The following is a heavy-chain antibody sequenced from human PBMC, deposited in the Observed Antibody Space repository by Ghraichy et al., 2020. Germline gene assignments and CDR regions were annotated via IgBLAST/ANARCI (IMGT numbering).Heavy chain of an antibody. CDR2: IYYSGST. Sequence: SETLSLTCTVSGGSISSYYWSWIRQPPGKGLEWIGYIYYSGSTNYNPSLKSRVTISVDTSKNQFYLKLSSVTAADTAVYYCARGGADIINWFDPWGQGTLVTVSS. V-gene: IGHV4-59*01. D-gene: IGHD3-16*01. J-gene: IGHJ5*02. CDR1: GGSISSYY. CDR3: ARGGADIINWFDP.